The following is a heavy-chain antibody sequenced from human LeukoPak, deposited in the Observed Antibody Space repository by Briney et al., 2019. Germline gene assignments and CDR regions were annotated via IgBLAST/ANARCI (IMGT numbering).Heavy chain of an antibody. D-gene: IGHD1-26*01. Sequence: PGGSLRHSSVESVFILSSHWMSRVRQAPGKGLEWVANINLDGNDKNYVDSVKGRFTISRDNAKNSLYLQMNSLRAEDTAMYYCVRSGSYFSKWGQGTLVTVAS. J-gene: IGHJ4*02. CDR3: VRSGSYFSK. CDR1: VFILSSHW. V-gene: IGHV3-7*01. CDR2: INLDGNDK.